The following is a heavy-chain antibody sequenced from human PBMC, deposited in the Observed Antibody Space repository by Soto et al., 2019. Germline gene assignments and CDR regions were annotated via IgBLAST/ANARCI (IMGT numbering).Heavy chain of an antibody. J-gene: IGHJ4*02. CDR1: GFTFSSYG. CDR3: GKDWERAHNWSY. V-gene: IGHV3-30*18. CDR2: ISYDGSNK. Sequence: QVQLVESGGGVVQPGRSLRLSCAASGFTFSSYGMHWVRQAPGKGLEWVAVISYDGSNKYYADSVKGRFTISRDNSKNALYLQLNGLRAEDTAVYYCGKDWERAHNWSYWGQGTLVTVPS. D-gene: IGHD1-1*01.